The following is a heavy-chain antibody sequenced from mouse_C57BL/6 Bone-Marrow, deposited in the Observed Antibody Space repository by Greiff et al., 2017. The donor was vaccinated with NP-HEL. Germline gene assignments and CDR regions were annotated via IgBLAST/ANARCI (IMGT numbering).Heavy chain of an antibody. V-gene: IGHV1-19*01. CDR1: GYTFTDYY. J-gene: IGHJ2*01. CDR2: INPYNGGT. D-gene: IGHD2-3*01. Sequence: VQLQQSGPVLVKPGASVKMSCKASGYTFTDYYMNWVKQSHGKSLEWIGVINPYNGGTSYNQKFKGKATLTVDKSSSTAYMELNSLTSEDSAVYYCARGLSYDGYPYYFDDWGQGTTLTVSS. CDR3: ARGLSYDGYPYYFDD.